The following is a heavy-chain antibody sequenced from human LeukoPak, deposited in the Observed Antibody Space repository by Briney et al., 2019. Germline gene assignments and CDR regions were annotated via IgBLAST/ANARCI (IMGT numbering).Heavy chain of an antibody. CDR1: GFTFSSYA. D-gene: IGHD3-22*01. CDR2: ISGSGGST. CDR3: AKTSSYYDSSGYYYGYYFDY. J-gene: IGHJ4*02. Sequence: GGSLRLSCAASGFTFSSYAMSWVRQAPGKGLEWVSAISGSGGSTYYADSVKGRLTISRDNSKNTLYLQMNSLRAEDTAVYYCAKTSSYYDSSGYYYGYYFDYWGQGTLVTVSS. V-gene: IGHV3-23*01.